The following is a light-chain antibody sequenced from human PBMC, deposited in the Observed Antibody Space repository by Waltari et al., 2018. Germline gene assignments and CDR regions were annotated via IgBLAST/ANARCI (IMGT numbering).Light chain of an antibody. CDR3: AAWDDSLSGPV. Sequence: QSVLTQPPSASGTPGQRVTISCSGSSSNIGSHYVYWYQQPPGTTPKLLIYRNNQRPSGVPDRFSGSKSGTSASLAISGLRSEDEADYYCAAWDDSLSGPVFGGGTKLTVL. V-gene: IGLV1-47*01. J-gene: IGLJ2*01. CDR2: RNN. CDR1: SSNIGSHY.